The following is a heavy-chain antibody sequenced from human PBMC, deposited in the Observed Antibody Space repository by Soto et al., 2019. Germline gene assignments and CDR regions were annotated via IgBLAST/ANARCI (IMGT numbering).Heavy chain of an antibody. Sequence: EVQLVESGGGLVQPGGSLRLSCAASGFTFSSYWMSWVRQAPGKGLEWVANIKQDGSEKYYVDSVKGRFTISRDNAKNSLYLQMNSLRAEDTAVYYCARGGGGRFLEWLSESYYYYMDVWDKGTTVTVSS. CDR2: IKQDGSEK. V-gene: IGHV3-7*04. CDR3: ARGGGGRFLEWLSESYYYYMDV. D-gene: IGHD3-3*01. J-gene: IGHJ6*03. CDR1: GFTFSSYW.